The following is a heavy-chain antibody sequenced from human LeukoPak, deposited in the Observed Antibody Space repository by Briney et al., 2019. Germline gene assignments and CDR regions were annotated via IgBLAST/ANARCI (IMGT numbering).Heavy chain of an antibody. Sequence: GGSLRLSCAASRFTFSSYSMNWVRQAPGKGLEWVSSISSSSSYIYYADSVKGRFTISRDNAKNSLYLQMDSLRAEDTAVYYCARNILTGYYIGGDFDYWGQGTLVTVSS. D-gene: IGHD3-9*01. CDR3: ARNILTGYYIGGDFDY. V-gene: IGHV3-21*01. J-gene: IGHJ4*02. CDR2: ISSSSSYI. CDR1: RFTFSSYS.